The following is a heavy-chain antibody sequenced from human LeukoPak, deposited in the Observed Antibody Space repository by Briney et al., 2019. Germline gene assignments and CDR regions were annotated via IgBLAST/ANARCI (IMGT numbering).Heavy chain of an antibody. CDR2: IIPIVGTT. Sequence: GASVKVSCKASGGTFSSYAFSWVRQAPGQGLEWMGGIIPIVGTTNYAQMFQGRVTITADESTSTAYMELSSLRSEDTAVYYCARRRDGYSPFDYWGQGTLVTVSS. CDR3: ARRRDGYSPFDY. CDR1: GGTFSSYA. V-gene: IGHV1-69*13. D-gene: IGHD5-24*01. J-gene: IGHJ4*02.